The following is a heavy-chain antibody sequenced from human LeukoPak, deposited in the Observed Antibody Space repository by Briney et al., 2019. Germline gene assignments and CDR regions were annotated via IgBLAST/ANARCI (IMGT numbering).Heavy chain of an antibody. Sequence: PGGSLRLSCAASGFTFSRYAMSWVRQAPGKGLEWVSGLSGSDGSTYYADSVKGRFTISRDNSKSTLYLQMSSLRAEDTAVYYCAKAYQQWLDAWGQGTLVTVPS. CDR2: LSGSDGST. V-gene: IGHV3-23*01. CDR1: GFTFSRYA. D-gene: IGHD6-19*01. J-gene: IGHJ5*02. CDR3: AKAYQQWLDA.